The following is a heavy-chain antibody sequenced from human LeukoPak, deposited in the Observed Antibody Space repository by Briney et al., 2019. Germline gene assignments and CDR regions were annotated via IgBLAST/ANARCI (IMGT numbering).Heavy chain of an antibody. CDR2: IYHSGST. J-gene: IGHJ1*01. V-gene: IGHV4-38-2*02. CDR1: GYSISSGYY. Sequence: SETLSLTCTVSGYSISSGYYWGWIRQPPGKGLEWIGSIYHSGSTYYNPSLKSRVTISVDTSKNQFSLKLSSVTAANTAVYYCARISSGYSLPYFQHWGQGTLVTVSS. CDR3: ARISSGYSLPYFQH. D-gene: IGHD3-22*01.